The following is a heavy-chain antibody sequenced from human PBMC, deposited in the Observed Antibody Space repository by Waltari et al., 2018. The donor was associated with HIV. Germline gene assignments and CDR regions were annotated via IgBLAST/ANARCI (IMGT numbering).Heavy chain of an antibody. Sequence: QVQLIQSGAEVKKPGASVKVSCKVFGYTLTDLSMHWVRQSPGKGLEWMGGFEPEDDETIYAQKFQGRVTMTEDTSTDSAYMELSSLTSEDTAVYYCATGGGTTSIQLYDLDVWGQGTTVTVSS. CDR3: ATGGGTTSIQLYDLDV. CDR1: GYTLTDLS. V-gene: IGHV1-24*01. CDR2: FEPEDDET. J-gene: IGHJ6*02. D-gene: IGHD1-26*01.